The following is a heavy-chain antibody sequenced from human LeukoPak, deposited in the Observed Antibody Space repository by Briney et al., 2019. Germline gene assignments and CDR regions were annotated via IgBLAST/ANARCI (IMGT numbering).Heavy chain of an antibody. CDR2: ISPYNGNT. Sequence: ASVKVSCKASGYTFPTYGLTWVRQAPGQGLEWMGWISPYNGNTNYAQKLQGRVTMTKDTSTSTAYMELRSLRSDDTAVYYCARARHDDRSGHVLGMDYWGQGTLVTVSS. D-gene: IGHD3-22*01. V-gene: IGHV1-18*01. J-gene: IGHJ4*02. CDR1: GYTFPTYG. CDR3: ARARHDDRSGHVLGMDY.